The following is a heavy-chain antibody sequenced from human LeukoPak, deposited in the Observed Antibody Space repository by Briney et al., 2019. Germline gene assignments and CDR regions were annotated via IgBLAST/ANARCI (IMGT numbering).Heavy chain of an antibody. V-gene: IGHV3-23*01. Sequence: PGGSLRLSCAASGFTFSSYAMSWVRQAPGRGLGWVSAISGSGGSTYYADSVKGRFTISRDNSKNTLYLQMNSLRAEDTAVYYCAKAYSSSWYGAFDIWGQGTMVTVSS. CDR3: AKAYSSSWYGAFDI. D-gene: IGHD6-13*01. J-gene: IGHJ3*02. CDR2: ISGSGGST. CDR1: GFTFSSYA.